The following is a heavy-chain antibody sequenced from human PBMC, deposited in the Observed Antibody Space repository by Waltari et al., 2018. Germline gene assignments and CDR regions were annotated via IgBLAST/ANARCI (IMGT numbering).Heavy chain of an antibody. V-gene: IGHV4-39*07. CDR1: GGSISSSSYY. CDR3: RFVVVPAAKDEGDY. Sequence: QLQLQESGPGLVKPSETLSLTCTVSGGSISSSSYYWGWIRQPPGKGLEWIGSIYYSGSTYYNPSLKSRVTISVDTSKNQFSLKLSSVTAADTAVYYCRFVVVPAAKDEGDYWGQGTLVTVSS. CDR2: IYYSGST. D-gene: IGHD2-2*01. J-gene: IGHJ4*02.